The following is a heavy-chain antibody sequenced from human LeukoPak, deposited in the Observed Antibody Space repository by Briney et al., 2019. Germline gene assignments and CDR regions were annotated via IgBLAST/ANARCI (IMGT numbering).Heavy chain of an antibody. CDR2: INHSGST. D-gene: IGHD3-22*01. CDR1: GGSFSGYY. CDR3: ATWGDYYDSSGYYYESAFDI. V-gene: IGHV4-34*01. Sequence: SETLSLTCAVYGGSFSGYYWSWIRQPPGKGLEWIGEINHSGSTNYNPSLKSRVTISVDTSKNQFSLKLSSVTAADTAVYYCATWGDYYDSSGYYYESAFDIWGQGTMVTVSS. J-gene: IGHJ3*02.